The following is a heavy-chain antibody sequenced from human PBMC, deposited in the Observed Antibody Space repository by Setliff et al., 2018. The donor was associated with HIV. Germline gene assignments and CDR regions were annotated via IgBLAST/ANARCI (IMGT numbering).Heavy chain of an antibody. V-gene: IGHV4-4*02. CDR1: GGSISSGNW. D-gene: IGHD3-22*01. Sequence: SETLSLTCAVSGGSISSGNWWSWVRQPPGKRLEWIGEIYHSGITNYNPSLKSRVTISVDKSKNQFSLKLSSVTAADTAVYYCASTTYYYDSSGYNSWPLFDYWGQGTLVTSP. CDR3: ASTTYYYDSSGYNSWPLFDY. J-gene: IGHJ4*02. CDR2: IYHSGIT.